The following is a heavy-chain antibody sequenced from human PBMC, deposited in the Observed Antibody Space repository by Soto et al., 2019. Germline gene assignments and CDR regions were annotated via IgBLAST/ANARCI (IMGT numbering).Heavy chain of an antibody. CDR1: GDTFSSYP. CDR2: IIPIFGTT. D-gene: IGHD3-10*01. J-gene: IGHJ6*02. V-gene: IGHV1-69*13. Sequence: SVKVSCKASGDTFSSYPISWVRQAPGQGLEWMGGIIPIFGTTNYAQKFQGRVTITADESTSTAYMELSSLRSEDTAVYYCARSPGHLGYYYYGMDVWGQGTTVTVSS. CDR3: ARSPGHLGYYYYGMDV.